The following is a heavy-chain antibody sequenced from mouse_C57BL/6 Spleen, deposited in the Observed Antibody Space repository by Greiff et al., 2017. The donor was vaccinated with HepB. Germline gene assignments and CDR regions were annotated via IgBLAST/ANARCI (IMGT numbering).Heavy chain of an antibody. CDR2: IWSDGST. J-gene: IGHJ2*01. CDR1: GFPLTSYG. Sequence: VQLQEPGPGLVAPSHSLSITCTASGFPLTSYGVHCVRQPPGKGLEWLVVIWSDGSTTYNSALKSRLTISKDNSKSQVFLKMNSLQTDDTAMYYCARHGSLSYFDYWGQGTTLTVSS. CDR3: ARHGSLSYFDY. V-gene: IGHV2-6-1*01. D-gene: IGHD4-1*01.